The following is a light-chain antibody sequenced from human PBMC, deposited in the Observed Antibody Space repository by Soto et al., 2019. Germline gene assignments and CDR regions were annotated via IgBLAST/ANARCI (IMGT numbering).Light chain of an antibody. J-gene: IGLJ2*01. Sequence: QSVLTQPPSASGTPGQRVTISCSGSSSNIGSNYVYWYQQLPGTAPKLLIYRNNQRPSGVPDRFSGSKSSTSASLAISGLRSEDEADYYCAAWDDSLSGPVFGGGTKATVL. CDR1: SSNIGSNY. CDR2: RNN. V-gene: IGLV1-47*01. CDR3: AAWDDSLSGPV.